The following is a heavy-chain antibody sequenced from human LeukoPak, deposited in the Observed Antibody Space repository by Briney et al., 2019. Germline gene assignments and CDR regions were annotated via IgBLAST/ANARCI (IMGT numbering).Heavy chain of an antibody. CDR1: GFTFSSYA. CDR3: ASLVGYGNWFDP. Sequence: GGSLRLSCAASGFTFSSYAMHWVRQAPGKGLEWVAVISYDGSNKYYADSVKGRFTISRDNSKNTLYLQMNSLRAEDTAVYYCASLVGYGNWFDPWGQGTLVTVSS. J-gene: IGHJ5*02. CDR2: ISYDGSNK. V-gene: IGHV3-30*14. D-gene: IGHD1-26*01.